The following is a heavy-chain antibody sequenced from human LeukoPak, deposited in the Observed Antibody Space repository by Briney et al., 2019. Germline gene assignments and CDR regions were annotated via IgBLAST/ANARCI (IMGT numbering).Heavy chain of an antibody. D-gene: IGHD5-12*01. CDR3: TRHKPNNGYGNFDY. J-gene: IGHJ4*02. Sequence: PGGSLRLSCAASGFTFSSHGMSWVRQAPGKGLEWVSTISGSGDNTYYADSVKGRFTISRDNSKNTLYLQMNSLKTEDTAVYYCTRHKPNNGYGNFDYWGQGTLVTVSS. CDR2: ISGSGDNT. CDR1: GFTFSSHG. V-gene: IGHV3-23*01.